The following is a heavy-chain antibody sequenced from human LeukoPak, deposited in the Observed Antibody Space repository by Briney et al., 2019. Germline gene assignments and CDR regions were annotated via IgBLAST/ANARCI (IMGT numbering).Heavy chain of an antibody. V-gene: IGHV4-39*07. CDR3: ARGSGSYFPLIGMDV. CDR2: IYYSGST. CDR1: GGSISSYY. D-gene: IGHD3-10*01. J-gene: IGHJ6*02. Sequence: PSETLSLTCTASGGSISSYYWSWIRQPPGKGLEWIGSIYYSGSTYYNPSLKSRVTISVDTSKNQFSLKLSSVTAADTAVYYCARGSGSYFPLIGMDVWGQGTTVTVSS.